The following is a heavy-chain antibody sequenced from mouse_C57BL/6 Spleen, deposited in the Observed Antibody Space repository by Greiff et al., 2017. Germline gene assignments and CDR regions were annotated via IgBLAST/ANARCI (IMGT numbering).Heavy chain of an antibody. J-gene: IGHJ4*01. Sequence: EVHLVESGGGLVKPGGSLKLSCAASGFTFSSYAMSWVRQTPEKRLEWVATISDGGSYTYYPDNVKGRFTISRDNAKNNLYLQMSHLKSEDTAMYYCAREGFITTVVATRAMDYWGQGTSVTVSS. V-gene: IGHV5-4*01. CDR2: ISDGGSYT. D-gene: IGHD1-1*01. CDR1: GFTFSSYA. CDR3: AREGFITTVVATRAMDY.